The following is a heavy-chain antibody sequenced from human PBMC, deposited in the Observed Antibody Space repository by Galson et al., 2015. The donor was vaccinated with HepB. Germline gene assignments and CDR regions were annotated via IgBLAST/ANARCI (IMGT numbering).Heavy chain of an antibody. CDR2: IWYDGSNK. CDR1: GFTFSSYG. D-gene: IGHD3-3*01. Sequence: SLRLSCAASGFTFSSYGMHWVRQAPGKGLEWVAVIWYDGSNKYYADSVKGRFTISRDNSKNTLYLQMNSLRAEDTAVYYCARDLLDDFWSGYLPGYWGQGTLVTVSS. J-gene: IGHJ4*02. V-gene: IGHV3-33*01. CDR3: ARDLLDDFWSGYLPGY.